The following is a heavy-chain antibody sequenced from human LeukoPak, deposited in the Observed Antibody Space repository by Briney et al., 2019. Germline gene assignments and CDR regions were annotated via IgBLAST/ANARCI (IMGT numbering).Heavy chain of an antibody. CDR2: IYHSGST. Sequence: SETLSLTCDVSGAPISSGNWWSWVRQPPGKGLEWIGDIYHSGSTNYNPSLKSRVTISVDKSKNEFSLRLTSVTAADTAVYYCARGPLIDFWGQGTLVTVSS. J-gene: IGHJ4*02. CDR3: ARGPLIDF. CDR1: GAPISSGNW. V-gene: IGHV4-4*02.